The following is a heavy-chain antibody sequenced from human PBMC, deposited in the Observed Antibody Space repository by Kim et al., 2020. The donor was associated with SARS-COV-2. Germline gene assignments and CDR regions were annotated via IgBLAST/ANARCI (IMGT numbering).Heavy chain of an antibody. CDR2: IYSGVGTT. J-gene: IGHJ6*02. CDR1: GFTVSSKY. D-gene: IGHD3-16*01. CDR3: ARDAGSYYYYSMDV. V-gene: IGHV3-53*01. Sequence: GGSLRLSCAVSGFTVSSKYMSWVRQAPGKGLEWVSVIYSGVGTTHYADSVKGRFTISRDNSRNTVHLQMNRLRVDDTAVYYCARDAGSYYYYSMDVWGPGTTVTVSS.